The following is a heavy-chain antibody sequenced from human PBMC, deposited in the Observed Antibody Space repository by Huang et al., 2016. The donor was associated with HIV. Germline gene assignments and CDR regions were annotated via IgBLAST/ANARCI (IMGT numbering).Heavy chain of an antibody. J-gene: IGHJ6*02. V-gene: IGHV1-46*01. CDR3: AREGQGYAMDV. Sequence: QVQLVQSGAEVKKPGASVKVSCKTSGYTFTSYSIHWVRPATGQGLEWMGIINPDVDSTSYAPKFQGRVTMTRDTSTSTVYMELSSLRSEDTAMYYCAREGQGYAMDVWGQGTTVTVSS. CDR2: INPDVDST. CDR1: GYTFTSYS.